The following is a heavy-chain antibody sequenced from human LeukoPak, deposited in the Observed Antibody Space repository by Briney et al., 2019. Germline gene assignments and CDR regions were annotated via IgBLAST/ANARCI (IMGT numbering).Heavy chain of an antibody. CDR3: AKNQRVIVGY. CDR1: GGSFSGYY. CDR2: INHSGTT. V-gene: IGHV4-34*01. J-gene: IGHJ4*02. D-gene: IGHD2-21*01. Sequence: PSETLSLTCAVYGGSFSGYYWSWIRQPPGKGLEWIGEINHSGTTNYNPSLKSRVTISVDTSKNQFSLKLSSVTAADTAVYYCAKNQRVIVGYWGQGTLVTVST.